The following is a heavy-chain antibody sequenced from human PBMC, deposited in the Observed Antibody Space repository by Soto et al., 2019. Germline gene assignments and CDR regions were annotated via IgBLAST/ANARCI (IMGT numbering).Heavy chain of an antibody. V-gene: IGHV3-33*01. CDR1: GFTFSSYG. J-gene: IGHJ4*02. CDR2: IWYDGTNK. D-gene: IGHD3-10*01. CDR3: ARDTYYYGSGSSAIDY. Sequence: GGSLRLSCATSGFTFSSYGMYWVRQAPGKGLEWVAVIWYDGTNKHYADSVKGRFSISRDNSKNTLSLQMNSLRAEDTAVYYCARDTYYYGSGSSAIDYWGQGTLVTVSS.